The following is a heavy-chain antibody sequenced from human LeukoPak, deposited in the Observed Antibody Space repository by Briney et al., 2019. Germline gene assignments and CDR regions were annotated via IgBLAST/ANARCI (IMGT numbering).Heavy chain of an antibody. CDR1: GFTFSGFA. CDR3: ATDRDNSDWQKRFDS. CDR2: INQDAREI. V-gene: IGHV3-7*01. Sequence: GGSLRLSCAASGFTFSGFAMSWVRRTPGKGVEWVGNINQDAREINYVDSVRGRFTISRDNAKNSLHLQMNSLRAEDTAVYYCATDRDNSDWQKRFDSWGQGTLVTVSS. D-gene: IGHD2-21*02. J-gene: IGHJ4*02.